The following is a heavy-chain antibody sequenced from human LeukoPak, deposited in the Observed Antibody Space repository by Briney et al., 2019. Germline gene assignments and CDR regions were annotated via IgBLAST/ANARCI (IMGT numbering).Heavy chain of an antibody. Sequence: GGSLRLSCAASGFTFSSYSINGVRQAPGKGLEWVSSISSTSSYIYYADSVKGRFTISRDNTKNSLYLQMNSLRAEDTAVYYCARVVGYDYYMDVWGKGTTVTVSS. CDR3: ARVVGYDYYMDV. V-gene: IGHV3-21*01. CDR1: GFTFSSYS. CDR2: ISSTSSYI. J-gene: IGHJ6*03. D-gene: IGHD1-26*01.